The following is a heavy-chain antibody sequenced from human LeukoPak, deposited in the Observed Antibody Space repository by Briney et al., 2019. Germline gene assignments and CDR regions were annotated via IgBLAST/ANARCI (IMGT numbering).Heavy chain of an antibody. CDR1: GYTFSNYW. J-gene: IGHJ4*02. Sequence: GESLKISCKGSGYTFSNYWIAWVRQMPGKGLEWVGIIYPGDPDTRYSPSFQGQVTISADKSLSTTYLQWSSLKASDTAMYYCARRTSGCDYWGQGTLVTVSS. CDR3: ARRTSGCDY. V-gene: IGHV5-51*01. CDR2: IYPGDPDT. D-gene: IGHD6-19*01.